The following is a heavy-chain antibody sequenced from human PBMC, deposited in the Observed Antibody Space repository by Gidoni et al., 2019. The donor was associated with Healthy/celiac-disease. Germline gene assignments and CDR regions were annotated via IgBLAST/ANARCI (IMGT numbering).Heavy chain of an antibody. D-gene: IGHD1-26*01. J-gene: IGHJ4*02. CDR1: GFPLSTSGVG. CDR3: AHKSIGGPVGATIHYFDY. V-gene: IGHV2-5*02. CDR2: IYWDDDK. Sequence: QITLKASGPTLVKPTHTLTLTCTFSGFPLSTSGVGVGWIRQPPGKALEWLALIYWDDDKRYSPSLKSRLTITKDTSKNQVVLTMTNMDPVDTATYYCAHKSIGGPVGATIHYFDYWGQGTLVTVSS.